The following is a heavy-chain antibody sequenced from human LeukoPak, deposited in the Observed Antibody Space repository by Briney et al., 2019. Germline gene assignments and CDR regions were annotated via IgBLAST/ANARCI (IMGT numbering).Heavy chain of an antibody. J-gene: IGHJ4*02. CDR3: ASRKNRSFDY. Sequence: SETLSLTCTVSGGSISSSSYYWGWIRQPPGKGLEWIGSIYYSGSTYYNPSLKSRVTISVDTSKNQFSLKLSSVTAADTAVYYCASRKNRSFDYWGQGTLVTVSS. V-gene: IGHV4-39*01. CDR2: IYYSGST. CDR1: GGSISSSSYY.